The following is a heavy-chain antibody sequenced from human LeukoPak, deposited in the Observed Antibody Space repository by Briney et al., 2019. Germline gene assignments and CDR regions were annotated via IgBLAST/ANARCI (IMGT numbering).Heavy chain of an antibody. CDR2: IWYDGSNT. V-gene: IGHV3-33*08. Sequence: GGSLRLSCAASGFTFSSYALHWVRQAPGKGLEWVAVIWYDGSNTYYADSVKGRFTISRDISNNTLYLQMNSLRPEDTAVYYCARDLSPVVRASPMGYWGQGTLVTVSS. CDR1: GFTFSSYA. CDR3: ARDLSPVVRASPMGY. J-gene: IGHJ4*02. D-gene: IGHD3-10*01.